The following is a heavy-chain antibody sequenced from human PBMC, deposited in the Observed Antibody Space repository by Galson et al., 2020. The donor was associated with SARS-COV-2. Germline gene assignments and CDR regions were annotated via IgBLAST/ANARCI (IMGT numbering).Heavy chain of an antibody. Sequence: TGGSLKISCAAPGLTLRTYGTHWVRQAPGKGLEWVAFISYDGINKYYADSVKGRFTISRDNSKNTVSLQMNSLRGEDTAVYYCAKDGRYCSSTSCYATSYYYYGMDVWGQGTTVSVSS. CDR2: ISYDGINK. CDR3: AKDGRYCSSTSCYATSYYYYGMDV. D-gene: IGHD2-2*01. J-gene: IGHJ6*02. V-gene: IGHV3-30*18. CDR1: GLTLRTYG.